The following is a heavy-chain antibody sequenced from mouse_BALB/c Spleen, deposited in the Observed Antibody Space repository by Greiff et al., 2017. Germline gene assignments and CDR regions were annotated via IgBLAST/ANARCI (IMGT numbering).Heavy chain of an antibody. CDR2: ISSGGSYT. CDR3: ASLRGFAY. J-gene: IGHJ3*01. D-gene: IGHD1-1*01. Sequence: EVMLVESGGGLVKPGGSLKLSCAASGFTFSSYAMSWVRQTPEKRLEWVATISSGGSYTYYPDSVKGRFTISRDNAKNTLYLQMSSLRSEDTAMYYCASLRGFAYWGQGTLVTVSA. CDR1: GFTFSSYA. V-gene: IGHV5-9-1*01.